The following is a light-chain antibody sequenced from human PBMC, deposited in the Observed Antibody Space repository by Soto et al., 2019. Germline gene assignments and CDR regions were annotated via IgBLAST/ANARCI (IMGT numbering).Light chain of an antibody. CDR3: QQYGSSPFT. J-gene: IGKJ4*01. V-gene: IGKV3-20*01. CDR1: QFVSSTY. Sequence: VSPQPPCIRSSFPGARVTLSCRASQFVSSTYLAWYHQRPGQAPRLLIYGASTRATGIPDRFSGGGSETDFTLTIYRLKSEDSAVYYCQQYGSSPFTFGGGTKVDIK. CDR2: GAS.